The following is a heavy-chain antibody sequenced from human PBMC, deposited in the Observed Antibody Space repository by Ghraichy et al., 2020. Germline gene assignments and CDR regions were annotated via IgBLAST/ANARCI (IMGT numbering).Heavy chain of an antibody. CDR1: GFTFASYA. V-gene: IGHV3-23*01. D-gene: IGHD2-21*02. CDR3: AKNRVSVTAPFDS. Sequence: LSLTCAASGFTFASYAMTWVRQAPGKGLEWVSAISTSGGTTYYADSVKGRFIVSRDNSKKTLHLEMDSLRPDDTAVYYCAKNRVSVTAPFDSWGQGALDTVSS. J-gene: IGHJ4*02. CDR2: ISTSGGTT.